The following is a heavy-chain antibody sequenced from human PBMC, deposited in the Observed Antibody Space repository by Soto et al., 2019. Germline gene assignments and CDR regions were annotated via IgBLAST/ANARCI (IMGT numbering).Heavy chain of an antibody. CDR2: IYYTGST. CDR3: ARAWGEAFDF. Sequence: QVQLQESGPGLVKPSETLSLTCTVSVGSISSYYWSWIRQPPGKGLEWIGYIYYTGSTNYNPSLKSRVTISVDASKNQFSLKLSSVPAADTAVYYCARAWGEAFDFWGQGTLVTVSS. D-gene: IGHD1-26*01. CDR1: VGSISSYY. V-gene: IGHV4-59*01. J-gene: IGHJ4*02.